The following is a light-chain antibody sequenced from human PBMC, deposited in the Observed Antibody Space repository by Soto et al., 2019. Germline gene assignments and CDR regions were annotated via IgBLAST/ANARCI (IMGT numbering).Light chain of an antibody. CDR1: QSISSW. Sequence: DIPMTQSPSILSASVGDRVTITCRASQSISSWLAWDQQKPGKAPNLLIHKASHLESGVPSRFSGSGSGTEVTLTISSRQPGDFATYYCQHYKTYPWTFGKGTKVEIK. CDR2: KAS. J-gene: IGKJ1*01. V-gene: IGKV1-5*03. CDR3: QHYKTYPWT.